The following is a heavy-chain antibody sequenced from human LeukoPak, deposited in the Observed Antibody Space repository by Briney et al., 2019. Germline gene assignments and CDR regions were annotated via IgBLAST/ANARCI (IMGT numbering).Heavy chain of an antibody. CDR1: GVSFSSCG. Sequence: GGSLRLSCAVSGVSFSSCGMHWVRQAPGKGLEWVAVIWYDGSNKYYADSVKGRFTISRDNSKNTLYLQMNSLRAEDTAVYYCAIDVNTDYYYGMVVWGQGTTVTVSS. CDR3: AIDVNTDYYYGMVV. CDR2: IWYDGSNK. V-gene: IGHV3-33*01. D-gene: IGHD2/OR15-2a*01. J-gene: IGHJ6*02.